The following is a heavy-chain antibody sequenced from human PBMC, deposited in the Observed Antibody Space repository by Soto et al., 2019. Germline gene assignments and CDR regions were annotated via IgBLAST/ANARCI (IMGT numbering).Heavy chain of an antibody. CDR1: GGSISSGGYY. J-gene: IGHJ6*02. CDR3: ARDGSIGLNYYYYGMDV. V-gene: IGHV4-31*03. CDR2: IYYSGST. Sequence: TLSLTCTVSGGSISSGGYYWSWIRQRPGKGLEWIGYIYYSGSTYYNPSLKSRVTISVDTSKNQFSLKLSSVTAADTAVYYCARDGSIGLNYYYYGMDVWGQGTTVTVSS. D-gene: IGHD3-10*01.